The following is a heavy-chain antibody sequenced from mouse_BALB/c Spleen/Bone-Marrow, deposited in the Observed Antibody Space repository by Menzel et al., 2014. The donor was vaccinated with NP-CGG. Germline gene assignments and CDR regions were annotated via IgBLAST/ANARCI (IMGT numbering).Heavy chain of an antibody. J-gene: IGHJ3*01. Sequence: DVQLQESGPGLVKPSQSLSLTCTVTGYSITSNYAWNWIRQFPGNKLEWMGYITFSGSTSFNPSLKSRISITRDTSKNQFFLLLNSVTTEDTATYYCASYGAWFAYWGQGTLVTVSA. CDR2: ITFSGST. V-gene: IGHV3-2*02. CDR1: GYSITSNYA. CDR3: ASYGAWFAY. D-gene: IGHD1-1*02.